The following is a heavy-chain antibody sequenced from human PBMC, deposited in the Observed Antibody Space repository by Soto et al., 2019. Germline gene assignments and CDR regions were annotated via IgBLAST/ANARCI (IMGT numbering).Heavy chain of an antibody. V-gene: IGHV1-58*01. Sequence: SVKVSCKTSGFTFTTSAVQWVRQARGQRLEWIGWIVVGNGKTNYAQKFQDRVTITRDTSTSTSYLEMSGLTSADTAVYYCAADTLQKAVWGQGTLVTVSS. J-gene: IGHJ4*02. CDR3: AADTLQKAV. D-gene: IGHD3-10*01. CDR1: GFTFTTSA. CDR2: IVVGNGKT.